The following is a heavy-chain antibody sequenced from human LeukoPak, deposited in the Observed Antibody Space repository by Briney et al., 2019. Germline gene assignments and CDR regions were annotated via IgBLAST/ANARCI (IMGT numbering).Heavy chain of an antibody. D-gene: IGHD6-13*01. CDR2: IIPIFGIA. J-gene: IGHJ4*02. CDR1: GGTFSSYA. CDR3: ALTGPGYSSSWDFDY. V-gene: IGHV1-69*13. Sequence: ASVKVSCKASGGTFSSYAISWVRQAPGQGLEWMGGIIPIFGIANYAQKFQGRVTITADESTSTAYMELSSLRSEDTAVYYCALTGPGYSSSWDFDYWGQGTLVTVSS.